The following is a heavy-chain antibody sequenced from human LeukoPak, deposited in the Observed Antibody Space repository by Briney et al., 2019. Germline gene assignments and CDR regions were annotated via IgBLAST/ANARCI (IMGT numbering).Heavy chain of an antibody. D-gene: IGHD2-15*01. CDR1: GFTFSGYW. CDR2: INSDGSST. V-gene: IGHV3-74*01. Sequence: GGSLRLSCAASGFTFSGYWMHWVRQAPGKGLVWVSRINSDGSSTSYADSVKGRFTISRDNAKNTLYLQMNSLRAEDTAVYYCARWDCSGGSCYSGFDYWGQGTLVTVSS. CDR3: ARWDCSGGSCYSGFDY. J-gene: IGHJ4*02.